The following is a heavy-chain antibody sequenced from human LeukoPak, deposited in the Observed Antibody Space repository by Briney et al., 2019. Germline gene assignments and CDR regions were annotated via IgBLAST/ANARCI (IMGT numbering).Heavy chain of an antibody. CDR2: IGGSGSTI. V-gene: IGHV3-48*01. D-gene: IGHD4-17*01. CDR1: GFTFSSYS. Sequence: PGGSLRLSCAASGFTFSSYSMNWVRQAPGKGLEWVSHIGGSGSTICYADSAKGRFTISRDNAKKLLYLQMSNLRAEDTAVYYCARARDYGDYPPDSWGQGTLVTVSS. CDR3: ARARDYGDYPPDS. J-gene: IGHJ4*02.